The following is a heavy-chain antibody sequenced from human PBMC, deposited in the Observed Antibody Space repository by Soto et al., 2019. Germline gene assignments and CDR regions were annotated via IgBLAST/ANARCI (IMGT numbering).Heavy chain of an antibody. CDR3: ARDYSTRYYYYGMDV. V-gene: IGHV3-21*01. Sequence: PGGSLRLSCAASGFTFSSYSMNWVRQAPGKGLEWVSSISSSSSYIYYADSVKGRFTISRDNAKNSLYLQMNSLRAEDTAVYYCARDYSTRYYYYGMDVWGQGTTVTVSS. D-gene: IGHD4-4*01. J-gene: IGHJ6*02. CDR2: ISSSSSYI. CDR1: GFTFSSYS.